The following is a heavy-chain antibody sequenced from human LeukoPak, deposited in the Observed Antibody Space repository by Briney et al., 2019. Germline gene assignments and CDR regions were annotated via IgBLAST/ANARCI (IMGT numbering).Heavy chain of an antibody. V-gene: IGHV4-4*07. CDR3: ASVRFLSYYYGMDV. Sequence: SETLSLTCTVSGGSISSYYWSWIRQPAGKGLEWIGRIYTSGSTNYNPSLKSRVTISVDTSKNQFSLKLSSVTAADTAVYYCASVRFLSYYYGMDVWGQGTTVTVSS. CDR1: GGSISSYY. D-gene: IGHD3-3*01. CDR2: IYTSGST. J-gene: IGHJ6*02.